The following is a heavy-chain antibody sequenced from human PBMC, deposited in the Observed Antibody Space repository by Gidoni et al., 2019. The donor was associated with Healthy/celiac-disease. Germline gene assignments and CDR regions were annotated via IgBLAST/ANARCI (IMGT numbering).Heavy chain of an antibody. CDR1: GFTFSSYA. CDR3: AKDLDTVTMVRGVIITAFDY. V-gene: IGHV3-23*01. CDR2: ISGSGGST. J-gene: IGHJ4*02. Sequence: EVQLLESGGGLVQPGGSLRLSCAASGFTFSSYAMSWVHQAPGKGLEWVSAISGSGGSTYYADSVKGRFTISRDNSKNTLYLQMNSLRAEDTAVYYCAKDLDTVTMVRGVIITAFDYWGQGTLVTVSS. D-gene: IGHD3-10*01.